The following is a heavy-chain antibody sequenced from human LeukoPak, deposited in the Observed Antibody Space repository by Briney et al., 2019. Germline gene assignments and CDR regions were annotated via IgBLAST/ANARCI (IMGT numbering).Heavy chain of an antibody. D-gene: IGHD2-15*01. CDR1: GFTFSSYS. V-gene: IGHV3-21*01. J-gene: IGHJ4*02. Sequence: PGGSLRLSCAASGFTFSSYSMNWVRQAPGKGLEWVSSISSSSSYLYYADSVKGRFTISRDNAKNSLYLQMNSLRAEDTAVYYCARDRGLVVVAATDYWGQGTLVTVSS. CDR2: ISSSSSYL. CDR3: ARDRGLVVVAATDY.